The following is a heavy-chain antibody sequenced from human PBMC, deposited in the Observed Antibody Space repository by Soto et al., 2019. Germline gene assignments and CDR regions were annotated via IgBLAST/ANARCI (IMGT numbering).Heavy chain of an antibody. V-gene: IGHV4-61*01. Sequence: SETLSLTCTVSGGSVSSSSHYWSWIRQPPGKGLEWIAYIYHTGSTSYNPSLRSRVTISEDTSKNQFSLKLLSVTTADTAVYFCAAGEASSRNLAPYYLDFWGQGTLVTVSS. D-gene: IGHD6-13*01. CDR3: AAGEASSRNLAPYYLDF. CDR2: IYHTGST. CDR1: GGSVSSSSHY. J-gene: IGHJ4*02.